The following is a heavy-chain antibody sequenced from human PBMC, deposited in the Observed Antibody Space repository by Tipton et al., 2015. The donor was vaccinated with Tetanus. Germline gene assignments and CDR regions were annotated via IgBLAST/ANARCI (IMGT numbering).Heavy chain of an antibody. J-gene: IGHJ6*02. CDR2: ITWDDNT. CDR1: GFTFNEYS. CDR3: AKDKEFYYYYYGMDV. Sequence: SLRLSCEASGFTFNEYSMHWVRQRPGKALEWVSVITWDDNTFYAASIQGRFTISRDNNKDSLYLQMNDLTAEDTALYFCAKDKEFYYYYYGMDVWGQGTAVTVSS. D-gene: IGHD2/OR15-2a*01. V-gene: IGHV3-43*01.